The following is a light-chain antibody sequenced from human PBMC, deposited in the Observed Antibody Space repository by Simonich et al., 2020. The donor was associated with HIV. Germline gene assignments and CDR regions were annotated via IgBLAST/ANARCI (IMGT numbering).Light chain of an antibody. CDR2: VTA. V-gene: IGLV7-46*01. Sequence: QAVVTQEPSLTVSQGGTVTLTCGSSTGAVTSGHYPYWFQQKPGQAPRTLIYVTANKHSWKPARFSGSLLGGKAALTLSGAQPEDDADYYCLLSYSGVVVFGGGTKLTVL. CDR3: LLSYSGVVV. J-gene: IGLJ2*01. CDR1: TGAVTSGHY.